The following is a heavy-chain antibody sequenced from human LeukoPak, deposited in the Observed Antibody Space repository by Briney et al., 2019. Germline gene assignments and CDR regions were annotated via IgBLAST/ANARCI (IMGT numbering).Heavy chain of an antibody. CDR1: GYTFTSYY. J-gene: IGHJ4*02. V-gene: IGHV1-46*01. CDR3: VRSITMIVVDGD. Sequence: ASVKVSCKASGYTFTSYYMHWVRQAPGQGLEWMGIINPSGGCTSYAQKFQGRVTMTRDTSTSTVYMELSSLRSEDTAVYYCVRSITMIVVDGDWGQGTLVTVSS. CDR2: INPSGGCT. D-gene: IGHD3-22*01.